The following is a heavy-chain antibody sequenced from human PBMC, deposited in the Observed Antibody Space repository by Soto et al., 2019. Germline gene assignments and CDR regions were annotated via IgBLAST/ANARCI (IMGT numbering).Heavy chain of an antibody. Sequence: GASVKVSCKASGGTFSSYAISWVRQAPGQGLEWMGGIIPIFGTANYAQKFQGRVTITADESTSTAYMELRSLRSDDTAVYYCARDSLDYDFWSGYFSYYYYGMDVWGQGTMVTVSS. D-gene: IGHD3-3*01. CDR1: GGTFSSYA. CDR2: IIPIFGTA. CDR3: ARDSLDYDFWSGYFSYYYYGMDV. J-gene: IGHJ6*02. V-gene: IGHV1-69*13.